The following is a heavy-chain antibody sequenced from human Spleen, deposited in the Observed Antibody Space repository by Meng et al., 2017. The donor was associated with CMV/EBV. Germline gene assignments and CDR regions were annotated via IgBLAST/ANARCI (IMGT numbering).Heavy chain of an antibody. V-gene: IGHV1-18*01. Sequence: ASVKVSCKASGYIIADYGFSWVRQAPGQGLEWLGWISAYNGNTDYAQSLQGRVTMTTDTSTNTAYMDLRSLRSEHTAIYYCARGLSYFDYWGQGTLVTVSS. CDR1: GYIIADYG. J-gene: IGHJ4*02. CDR3: ARGLSYFDY. CDR2: ISAYNGNT.